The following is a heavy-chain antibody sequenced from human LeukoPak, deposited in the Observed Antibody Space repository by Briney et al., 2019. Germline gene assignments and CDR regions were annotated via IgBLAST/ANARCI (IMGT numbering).Heavy chain of an antibody. Sequence: SETLSLTCTVSGGSISYYFWSWIRQPPGKGLEWIAYIYYTGGTDYNPSLKSRVTISVDTSKTHFSLRLSSVAAADTAVYYCARHERNGGYYDYWGQGTLVTVSS. J-gene: IGHJ4*02. D-gene: IGHD3-22*01. CDR1: GGSISYYF. CDR3: ARHERNGGYYDY. V-gene: IGHV4-59*08. CDR2: IYYTGGT.